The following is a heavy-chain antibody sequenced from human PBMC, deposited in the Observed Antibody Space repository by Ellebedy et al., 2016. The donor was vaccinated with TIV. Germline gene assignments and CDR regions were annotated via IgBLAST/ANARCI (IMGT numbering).Heavy chain of an antibody. V-gene: IGHV3-30*04. CDR3: VRLGDKKAWNGDY. CDR2: ISNDGSKK. Sequence: GGSLRLSCAASGFTFSSYAMHWVRQAPGKGLEWVAVISNDGSKKYYADSVKGRFTISRDNSKNTLYLQMNSLRAEDTAVYYCVRLGDKKAWNGDYWGQGTLVTVPS. D-gene: IGHD1-1*01. CDR1: GFTFSSYA. J-gene: IGHJ4*02.